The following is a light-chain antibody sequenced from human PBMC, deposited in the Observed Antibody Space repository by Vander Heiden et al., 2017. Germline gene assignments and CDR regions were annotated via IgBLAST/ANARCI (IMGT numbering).Light chain of an antibody. J-gene: IGKJ2*01. V-gene: IGKV3-15*01. CDR3: QQYNDWPPTYT. Sequence: EIQMTQPPATLSVSPGERATLSCRASQSVSTTLAWYQQKPGQAPRLLIYGASTRATGIPARFSGSGSGTEFTLTISGLQSEDFAVYYCQQYNDWPPTYTFGQGTKLEIK. CDR2: GAS. CDR1: QSVSTT.